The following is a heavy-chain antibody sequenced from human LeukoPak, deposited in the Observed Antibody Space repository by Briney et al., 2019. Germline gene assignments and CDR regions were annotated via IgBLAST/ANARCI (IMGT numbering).Heavy chain of an antibody. CDR2: VSAYNGNT. CDR3: ARSLLIARARDAFDI. CDR1: GYTFTTYG. Sequence: ASVKVSCKASGYTFTTYGISWVRQAPGQGLEWMGWVSAYNGNTNYAQKLQGRVTMTTDTSANTAYMELGSLRSDDTAVYYCARSLLIARARDAFDIWGQGTMVTVSS. V-gene: IGHV1-18*01. D-gene: IGHD2-21*01. J-gene: IGHJ3*02.